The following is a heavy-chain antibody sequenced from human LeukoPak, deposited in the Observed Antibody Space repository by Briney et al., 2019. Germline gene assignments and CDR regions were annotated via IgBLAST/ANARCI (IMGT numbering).Heavy chain of an antibody. D-gene: IGHD5-18*01. J-gene: IGHJ4*02. V-gene: IGHV1-3*01. CDR3: AREGYSYGGYYFDY. CDR1: GYTFTSYA. Sequence: ASVKVSCEASGYTFTSYAMHWVRQAPGQRLEWMGWINAGNGNTKYSQKFQGRVTITRDTSASTAYMELSSLRSEDTAVYYCAREGYSYGGYYFDYWGQGTLVTVSS. CDR2: INAGNGNT.